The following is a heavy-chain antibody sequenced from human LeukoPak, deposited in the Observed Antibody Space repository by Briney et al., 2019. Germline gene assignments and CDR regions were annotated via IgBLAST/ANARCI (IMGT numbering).Heavy chain of an antibody. CDR2: FDPEDGET. Sequence: ASVKVSCKVSGNTPTEVSTHWVRQAPGEGLEWVGGFDPEDGETIYVQKFQGRVTMTADTSTDTAYMELSSLRSEDTAVYYCARGGDGYNPTGYYYYYYMDVWGKGTTVTISS. D-gene: IGHD5-24*01. CDR1: GNTPTEVS. V-gene: IGHV1-24*01. CDR3: ARGGDGYNPTGYYYYYYMDV. J-gene: IGHJ6*03.